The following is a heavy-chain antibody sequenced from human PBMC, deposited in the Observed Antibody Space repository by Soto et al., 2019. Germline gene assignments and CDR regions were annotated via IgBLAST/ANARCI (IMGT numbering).Heavy chain of an antibody. CDR1: GASISRGDHY. Sequence: SETLSLTCYVSGASISRGDHYWSWVRQPPGEGLEWIGHIYYSGSTYYNPSLRSRLIISVDTSKNQFSPRLNSVTAADTAVYYCARLLPTPEVWYFDLWGRGTLVTV. D-gene: IGHD1-1*01. V-gene: IGHV4-30-4*01. J-gene: IGHJ2*01. CDR3: ARLLPTPEVWYFDL. CDR2: IYYSGST.